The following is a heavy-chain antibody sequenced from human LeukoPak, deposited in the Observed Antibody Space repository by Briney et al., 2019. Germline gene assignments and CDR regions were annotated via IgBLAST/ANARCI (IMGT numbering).Heavy chain of an antibody. CDR2: IIPIFGTA. V-gene: IGHV1-69*13. Sequence: SVKVSCKASGGTFSSYAISWVRQAPGQGLEWMGGIIPIFGTANYAQKFQGRVAITADESTSTAYMELSSLRSEDTAVYYCASTGGYCSSTSCYDGGDYYYYYMDVWGKGTTVTVSS. D-gene: IGHD2-2*01. CDR3: ASTGGYCSSTSCYDGGDYYYYYMDV. J-gene: IGHJ6*03. CDR1: GGTFSSYA.